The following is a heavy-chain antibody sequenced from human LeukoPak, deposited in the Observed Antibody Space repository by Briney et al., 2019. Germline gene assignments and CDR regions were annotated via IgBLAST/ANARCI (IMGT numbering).Heavy chain of an antibody. CDR1: GFPFSSYA. J-gene: IGHJ4*02. Sequence: GGSLRLSCAASGFPFSSYAMNWVRQAPGKGLEWVSIIFGSGDTTYYADSVKGRFTVSRDNSKNMLYLQMNNLRPEDTATYYCAKRNTMVRGGPCFDYWGQGLMVTVSS. D-gene: IGHD3-10*01. CDR3: AKRNTMVRGGPCFDY. CDR2: IFGSGDTT. V-gene: IGHV3-23*01.